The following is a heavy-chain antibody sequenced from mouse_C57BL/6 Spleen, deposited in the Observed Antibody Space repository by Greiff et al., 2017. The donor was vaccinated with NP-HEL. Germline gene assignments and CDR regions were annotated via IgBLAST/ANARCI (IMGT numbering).Heavy chain of an antibody. D-gene: IGHD2-1*01. CDR1: GYAFSSYW. Sequence: VQRVESGAELVKPGASVKISCKASGYAFSSYWMNWVKQRPGKGLEWIGQIYPGDGDTNYNGKFKGKATLTADKSSSTAYMQLSSLTSEDSAVYFCARKDGNNWYFDVWGTGTTVTVSS. CDR3: ARKDGNNWYFDV. CDR2: IYPGDGDT. J-gene: IGHJ1*03. V-gene: IGHV1-80*01.